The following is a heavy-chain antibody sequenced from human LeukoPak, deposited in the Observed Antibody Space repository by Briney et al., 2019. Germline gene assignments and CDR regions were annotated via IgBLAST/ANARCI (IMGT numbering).Heavy chain of an antibody. CDR1: GGSISSSSYY. J-gene: IGHJ5*02. D-gene: IGHD2-2*02. CDR3: ARHQDIVVVPAAIAWFDP. V-gene: IGHV4-39*01. Sequence: PSETLSLTCTVSGGSISSSSYYWGWIRQPPGKGLEWIGSIYYSGSTYYNPSLKSRVTISVDTSKNQFSLKLSSVTAADTAVYYCARHQDIVVVPAAIAWFDPWGQGTLATVSS. CDR2: IYYSGST.